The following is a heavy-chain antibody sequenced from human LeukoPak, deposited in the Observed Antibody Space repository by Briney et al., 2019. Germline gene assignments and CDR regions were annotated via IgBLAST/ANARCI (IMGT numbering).Heavy chain of an antibody. J-gene: IGHJ5*02. V-gene: IGHV3-66*01. CDR2: IYSGGST. CDR1: GFTVSSNY. Sequence: GGSLRLSCAASGFTVSSNYMTWVRQAPGKGLGLEWVSVIYSGGSTYYADSVKGRFTISRDNSKNTLYLQMNSLRAEDTAVYYCAKEWFGESPFDPWGQGTLVTVSS. D-gene: IGHD3-10*01. CDR3: AKEWFGESPFDP.